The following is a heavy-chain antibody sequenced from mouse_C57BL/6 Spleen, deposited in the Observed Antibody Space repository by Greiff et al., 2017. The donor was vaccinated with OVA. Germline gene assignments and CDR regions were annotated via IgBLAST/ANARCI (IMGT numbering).Heavy chain of an antibody. CDR3: ARALITTVVATPSYAMDY. V-gene: IGHV1-53*01. CDR2: INPSNGGT. D-gene: IGHD1-1*01. Sequence: QVQLQQPGTELVKPGASVKLSCKASGYTFPSYWMHWVKQRPGQGLEWIGNINPSNGGTNYNEKFKSKATLTVDKSSSTAYMQLSSLTSEDSAVYYCARALITTVVATPSYAMDYWGQGTSVTVSS. J-gene: IGHJ4*01. CDR1: GYTFPSYW.